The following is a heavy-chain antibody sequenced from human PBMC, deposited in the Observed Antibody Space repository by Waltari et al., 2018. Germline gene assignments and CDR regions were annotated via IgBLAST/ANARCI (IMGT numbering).Heavy chain of an antibody. CDR3: AKPGGDYGAEGDAFDI. CDR2: ISYEGSNK. V-gene: IGHV3-30*18. D-gene: IGHD4-17*01. Sequence: QVQLVESGGGVVQPGRSLRLSCAASGFTFSSYGMHWVRQAPGKGLEWVAVISYEGSNKYYADSVKGRFTISRDNSKNTLYLQMNSLRAEDTAVYYCAKPGGDYGAEGDAFDIWGQGTMVTVSS. CDR1: GFTFSSYG. J-gene: IGHJ3*02.